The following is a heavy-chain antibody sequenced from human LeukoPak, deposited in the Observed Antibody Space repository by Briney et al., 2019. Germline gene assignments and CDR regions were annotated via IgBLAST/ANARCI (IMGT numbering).Heavy chain of an antibody. CDR2: INHSGST. CDR3: ARIDITMVRGAAKAGMDV. D-gene: IGHD3-10*01. V-gene: IGHV4-34*01. J-gene: IGHJ6*04. Sequence: SETLSLTCAVYRGSFSGYYWSWISQPPGKGLEWIGEINHSGSTNYNPSLKSRVTISVDTSKNQFSLKLSSVTAADTAVYYCARIDITMVRGAAKAGMDVWGKGSTVTVSS. CDR1: RGSFSGYY.